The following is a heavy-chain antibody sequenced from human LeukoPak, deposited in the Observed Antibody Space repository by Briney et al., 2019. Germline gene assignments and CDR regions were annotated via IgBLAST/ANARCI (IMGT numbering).Heavy chain of an antibody. CDR1: GFTFSSYA. J-gene: IGHJ4*02. Sequence: PGGSLRLSCAASGFTFSSYAMSWVRQAPGKGLEWVSAISGSGGSTYYADSVKGRFTISRDNSKNTLYLQMNSLRAEDTAVYYCAKVSRGFGRRENFDYWGQGTLVTVSS. D-gene: IGHD2-2*01. CDR3: AKVSRGFGRRENFDY. CDR2: ISGSGGST. V-gene: IGHV3-23*01.